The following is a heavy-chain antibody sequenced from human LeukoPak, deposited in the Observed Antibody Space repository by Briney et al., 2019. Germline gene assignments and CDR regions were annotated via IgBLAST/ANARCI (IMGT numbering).Heavy chain of an antibody. D-gene: IGHD3-9*01. J-gene: IGHJ4*02. CDR1: GFSVRTTY. Sequence: AGGSLRLSCTASGFSVRTTYMSWVRQAPGKGLEWVSAISGSGGSTYYADSVKGRFTISRDNSKNTLYLQMNSLRAEDTAVYYCAKDQIPGPLILTAFDYWGQGTLVTVSS. CDR3: AKDQIPGPLILTAFDY. CDR2: ISGSGGST. V-gene: IGHV3-23*01.